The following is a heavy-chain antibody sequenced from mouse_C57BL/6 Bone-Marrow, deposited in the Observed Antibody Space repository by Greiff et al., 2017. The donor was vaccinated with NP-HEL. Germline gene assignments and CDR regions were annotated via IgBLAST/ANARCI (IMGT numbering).Heavy chain of an antibody. V-gene: IGHV1-81*01. J-gene: IGHJ2*01. CDR1: GYTFTSYG. CDR3: ARGGLGSSYDYFDY. Sequence: VKLMESGAELARPGASVKLSCKASGYTFTSYGISWVKQRTGQGLEWIGEIYPRSGNTYYNEKFKGKATLTADKSSSTAYMELRSLTSEDSAVYFCARGGLGSSYDYFDYWGQGTTLTVSS. D-gene: IGHD1-1*01. CDR2: IYPRSGNT.